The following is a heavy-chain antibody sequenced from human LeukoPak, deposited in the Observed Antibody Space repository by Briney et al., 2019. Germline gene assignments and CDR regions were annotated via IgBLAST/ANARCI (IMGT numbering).Heavy chain of an antibody. CDR2: ISGSGGNT. CDR3: AKSYGRWSSWYFDY. V-gene: IGHV3-23*01. CDR1: GFTFSSYA. Sequence: GGSLRLSCAASGFTFSSYAMSWVRQAPGKGLEWVSAISGSGGNTYYADSVKGRFTISRDNSKNTLYLQMNSLRAEDTAVHYCAKSYGRWSSWYFDYWGQGTLVTVSS. D-gene: IGHD2-8*01. J-gene: IGHJ4*02.